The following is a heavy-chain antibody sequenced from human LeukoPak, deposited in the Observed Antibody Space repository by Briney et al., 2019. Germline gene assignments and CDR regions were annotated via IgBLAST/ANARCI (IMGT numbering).Heavy chain of an antibody. CDR1: GYTFTSYD. V-gene: IGHV1-8*03. D-gene: IGHD6-13*01. Sequence: GASVKVSCKASGYTFTSYDINWVRQAPGQGLEWVGWMNPNSGNTGYAQKFQGRVTITRNDSISPAYTELSSLRSEDTAVYYCARGSTAAGTWLYYYYYYMDVWGKGTTVTVSS. J-gene: IGHJ6*03. CDR3: ARGSTAAGTWLYYYYYYMDV. CDR2: MNPNSGNT.